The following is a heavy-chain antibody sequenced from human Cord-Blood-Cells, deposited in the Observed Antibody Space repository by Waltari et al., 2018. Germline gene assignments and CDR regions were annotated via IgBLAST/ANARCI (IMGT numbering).Heavy chain of an antibody. CDR1: GGTFSSYA. CDR3: ARGDAFDI. J-gene: IGHJ3*02. Sequence: VQLVQSAAEVTKPGSSVKVSCQASGGTFSSYALSWVRQAPGGGLEWRGGIIPILGTANYAQKFQGRVTITADESTSTAYMELSSLRSEDTAVYYCARGDAFDIWGQGTMVTVSS. CDR2: IIPILGTA. V-gene: IGHV1-69*01.